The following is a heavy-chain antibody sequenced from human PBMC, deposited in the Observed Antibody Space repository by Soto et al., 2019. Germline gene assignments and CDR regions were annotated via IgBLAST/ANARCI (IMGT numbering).Heavy chain of an antibody. J-gene: IGHJ5*02. CDR2: IWYDGSNK. Sequence: PGGSLRLSCAASGFTFSSYGMHWVRQAPGKGLEWVAVIWYDGSNKYYADSVKGRFTISRDNSKNTLYLQMNSLRAEDTAVYYCARAPRAGGQLPYGWFDTWGQGTLVTVSS. CDR1: GFTFSSYG. V-gene: IGHV3-33*01. CDR3: ARAPRAGGQLPYGWFDT. D-gene: IGHD6-6*01.